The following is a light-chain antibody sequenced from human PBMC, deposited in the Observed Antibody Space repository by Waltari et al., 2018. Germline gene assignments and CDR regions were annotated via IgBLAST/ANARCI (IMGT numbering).Light chain of an antibody. CDR3: CSYAGSSTFAV. CDR2: EVS. J-gene: IGLJ3*02. V-gene: IGLV2-23*02. Sequence: QSALTQPASVSGSPGQSITISCTGTSTNVGSYTLVSWYQQHPGKAPKLMIYEVSKRPSGVSNRFSGSKSGNTASLTISGLQAEDEADYYCCSYAGSSTFAVFGGGTKLTVL. CDR1: STNVGSYTL.